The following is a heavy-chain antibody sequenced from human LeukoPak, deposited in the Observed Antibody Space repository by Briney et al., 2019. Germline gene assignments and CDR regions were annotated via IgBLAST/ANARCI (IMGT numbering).Heavy chain of an antibody. V-gene: IGHV3-23*01. D-gene: IGHD6-19*01. J-gene: IGHJ4*02. Sequence: GGSLRLSCAASGFTFSSYAMSWVRQAPGKGLEWVSAISGSGGSTYYADSVKGRFTISRDNSKNTLYLQMNSLRAEDTAVYYCAGAGIAVAGTSPSLSWGQGTLVTVSS. CDR2: ISGSGGST. CDR3: AGAGIAVAGTSPSLS. CDR1: GFTFSSYA.